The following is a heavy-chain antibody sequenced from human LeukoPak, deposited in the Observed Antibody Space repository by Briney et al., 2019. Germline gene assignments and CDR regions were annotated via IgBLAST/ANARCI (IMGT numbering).Heavy chain of an antibody. J-gene: IGHJ4*02. D-gene: IGHD1-1*01. CDR2: INGGGGST. CDR3: AKRRGTTGATYFDY. Sequence: PGGSLRLSCAASGFTFSSYGMSWVRQAPGKGLEWVSAINGGGGSTYYADSVKGRFTISRDNSKNTLYLQMNSLRAEDTAVYYCAKRRGTTGATYFDYWGQGTPVTVSS. V-gene: IGHV3-23*01. CDR1: GFTFSSYG.